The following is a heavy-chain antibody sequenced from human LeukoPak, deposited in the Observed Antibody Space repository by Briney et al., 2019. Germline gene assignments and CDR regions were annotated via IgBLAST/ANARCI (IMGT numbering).Heavy chain of an antibody. D-gene: IGHD3-10*01. V-gene: IGHV3-30-3*01. CDR2: ISHDRSNN. J-gene: IGHJ4*02. CDR1: GFTFSNYA. CDR3: ARDLSGSYMSDY. Sequence: GRSLRLSCAASGFTFSNYAMHWARQAPGKGLEWVAFISHDRSNNCHADSVKGRFTISRDNSKNTLYLQMNSLTDEDTAVYYCARDLSGSYMSDYWDQGTLVTVSS.